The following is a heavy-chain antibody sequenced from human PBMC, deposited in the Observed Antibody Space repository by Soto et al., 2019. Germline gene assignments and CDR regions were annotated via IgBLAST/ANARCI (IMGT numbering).Heavy chain of an antibody. D-gene: IGHD4-4*01. CDR3: AREGLQRGYYYYYGTDV. J-gene: IGHJ6*02. CDR2: ISAYNGNT. CDR1: GYTFTSYG. Sequence: QVQLVQSGAEVKKPGASVKVSCKASGYTFTSYGISWVRQAPGQGLEWMGWISAYNGNTNYAQKLQGRVTRTTDTSTSTAYMHLRSLRSDDTAVYYCAREGLQRGYYYYYGTDVWGQGTTVTVSS. V-gene: IGHV1-18*01.